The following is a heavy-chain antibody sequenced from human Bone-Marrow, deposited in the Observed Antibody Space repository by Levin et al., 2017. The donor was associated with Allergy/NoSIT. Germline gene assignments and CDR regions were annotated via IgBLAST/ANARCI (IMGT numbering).Heavy chain of an antibody. D-gene: IGHD6-19*01. CDR1: GYTFTSYA. CDR2: INTNTGNP. V-gene: IGHV7-4-1*02. Sequence: ASVKVSCKASGYTFTSYAMNWVRQAPGQGLEWMGWINTNTGNPTYAQGFTGRFVFSLDTSVSTAYLQISSLKAEDTAVYYCARDSASGWYHLPGVSSYYYYYMDVWGKGTTVTVSS. CDR3: ARDSASGWYHLPGVSSYYYYYMDV. J-gene: IGHJ6*03.